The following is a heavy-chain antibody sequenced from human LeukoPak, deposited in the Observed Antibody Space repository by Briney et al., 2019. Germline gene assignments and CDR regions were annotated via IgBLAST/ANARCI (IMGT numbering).Heavy chain of an antibody. V-gene: IGHV3-15*01. J-gene: IGHJ5*02. CDR2: IKSKTDGGPT. CDR3: TTDLPYDSSGYQP. CDR1: GFTFSNAW. Sequence: PGGSLRLSCAASGFTFSNAWMSWVRQAPGKGLEWVGRIKSKTDGGPTDYAAPVKGRFTISRDDSKNTLYLQMNSLKTEDTAVYYCTTDLPYDSSGYQPWGQGTLVTVSS. D-gene: IGHD3-22*01.